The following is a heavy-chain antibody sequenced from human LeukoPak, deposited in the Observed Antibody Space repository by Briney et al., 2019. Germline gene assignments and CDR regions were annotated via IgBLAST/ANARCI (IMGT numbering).Heavy chain of an antibody. Sequence: SVTLSCKVSGYTLTELSMHWVRLAPGKGLEWMGGFDPEDGETIYAQKFQGRVTMTEDTSTDTAYKELSSLRSEDTAVYYCATVVVPAVNRWWFDPWGQGTLVTVSS. V-gene: IGHV1-24*01. D-gene: IGHD2-2*01. CDR1: GYTLTELS. CDR3: ATVVVPAVNRWWFDP. J-gene: IGHJ5*02. CDR2: FDPEDGET.